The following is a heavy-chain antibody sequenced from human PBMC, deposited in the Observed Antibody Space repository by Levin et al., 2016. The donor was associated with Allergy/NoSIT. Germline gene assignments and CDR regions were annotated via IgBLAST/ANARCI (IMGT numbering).Heavy chain of an antibody. V-gene: IGHV4-59*08. J-gene: IGHJ4*02. CDR2: IYYSGST. CDR3: ARHPCTGGNCRLFDY. D-gene: IGHD2-8*02. Sequence: SETLSLTCTVSGGSISSYYWSWIRQPPGKGLEWIGYIYYSGSTNYNPSLKSRITISVDTSKNQFSLKLSSVTAADTAVYYCARHPCTGGNCRLFDYWGQGTLVTVSS. CDR1: GGSISSYY.